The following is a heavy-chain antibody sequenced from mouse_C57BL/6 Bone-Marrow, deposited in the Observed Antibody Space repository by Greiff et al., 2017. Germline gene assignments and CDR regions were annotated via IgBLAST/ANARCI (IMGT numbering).Heavy chain of an antibody. J-gene: IGHJ4*01. CDR1: GYTFTDYN. CDR3: ARWRVTTVVAPYYYAMDY. CDR2: INPNNGGT. V-gene: IGHV1-22*01. D-gene: IGHD1-1*01. Sequence: VQLQQSGPELVKPGASVKMSCKASGYTFTDYNMHWVKQSHGKSLEWIGYINPNNGGTSYNQKFKGKATLTVNKSSSTAYMELRSLTSEDSAVYYCARWRVTTVVAPYYYAMDYWGQGTSVTVSS.